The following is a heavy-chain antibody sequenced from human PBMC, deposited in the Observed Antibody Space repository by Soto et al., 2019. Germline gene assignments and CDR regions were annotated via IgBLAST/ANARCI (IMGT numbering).Heavy chain of an antibody. Sequence: PSETLSLTCTVSGGSISSGDYYWSWIRQPPGKGLEWIGYIYYSGSTYYNPSLKSRVTISVDTSKNQFSLKLSSVTAADTAVYYCARDSRVDSSGYTQTNWFDPWGQGTLVTV. CDR3: ARDSRVDSSGYTQTNWFDP. J-gene: IGHJ5*02. CDR1: GGSISSGDYY. V-gene: IGHV4-30-4*01. CDR2: IYYSGST. D-gene: IGHD3-22*01.